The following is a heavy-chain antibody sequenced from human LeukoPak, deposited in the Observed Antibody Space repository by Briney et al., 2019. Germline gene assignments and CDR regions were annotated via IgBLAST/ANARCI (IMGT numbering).Heavy chain of an antibody. V-gene: IGHV3-15*01. J-gene: IGHJ4*02. Sequence: GGSLRLSCTASGFTFSNAWMNWVRQAPGKGLEWVGRIRSKTDGGTTDYAAPGRVIFTISRDDWPDTLYLQMHRLKPEDTAVYYCSTAAQGWGQGTLVTVSP. CDR1: GFTFSNAW. CDR3: STAAQG. CDR2: IRSKTDGGTT.